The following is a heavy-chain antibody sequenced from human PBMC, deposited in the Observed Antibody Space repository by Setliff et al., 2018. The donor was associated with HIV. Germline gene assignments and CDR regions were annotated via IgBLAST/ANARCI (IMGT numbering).Heavy chain of an antibody. CDR2: MSPKNNGS. Sequence: GASVKVSCKASGYTFSTYDFNWVRQAAGQGLEWMGWMSPKNNGSGFAQKFQARLTMTWNTSTNTAYMELRCLTSDDTAVYYCARGRYNSRIDVWGQGTTVTVSS. D-gene: IGHD5-18*01. CDR1: GYTFSTYD. V-gene: IGHV1-8*01. CDR3: ARGRYNSRIDV. J-gene: IGHJ6*02.